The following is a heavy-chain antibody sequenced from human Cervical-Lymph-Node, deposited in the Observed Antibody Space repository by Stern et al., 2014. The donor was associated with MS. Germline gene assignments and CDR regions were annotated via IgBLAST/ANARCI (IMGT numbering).Heavy chain of an antibody. Sequence: VQLEESGAEVKKPGASVKVSCKASGYTFTGHKIHWVRQAPGQGLEWMGWINPSSGDTKYAQKFQGRVTMTRDTSINTAYMDLTRLRSDDTAVYYCARTWIQVWTPDFDHWGQGALVTVSS. D-gene: IGHD5-18*01. CDR3: ARTWIQVWTPDFDH. J-gene: IGHJ4*02. V-gene: IGHV1-2*02. CDR1: GYTFTGHK. CDR2: INPSSGDT.